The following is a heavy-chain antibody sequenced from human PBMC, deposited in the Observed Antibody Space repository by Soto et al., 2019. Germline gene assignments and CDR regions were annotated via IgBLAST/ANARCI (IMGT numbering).Heavy chain of an antibody. J-gene: IGHJ4*02. CDR3: ARHRPSRYYVTSGYFPDF. D-gene: IGHD3-22*01. V-gene: IGHV4-39*01. Sequence: SETLSLTCTVSGDSISSSSYYWGWIRQPPGKGLEWIGIINYLGSTYYSPSLESRVTISVDTSKNQFSVKLSSVTAADTAVYYCARHRPSRYYVTSGYFPDFWGQGALVTVS. CDR1: GDSISSSSYY. CDR2: INYLGST.